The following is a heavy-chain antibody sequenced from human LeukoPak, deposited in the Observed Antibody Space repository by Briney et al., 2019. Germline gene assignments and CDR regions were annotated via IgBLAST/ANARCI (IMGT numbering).Heavy chain of an antibody. Sequence: SETLSLTCTVSGGPISSPNHFWGWVRQPPGKGLQWIGSVCYGGSTYSNPSLKSRVTMSADTSKNQFSLTLSSVTAADTAVYYCARVVAGTKDFQHWGQGTLVTVSS. CDR2: VCYGGST. V-gene: IGHV4-39*01. J-gene: IGHJ1*01. CDR1: GGPISSPNHF. D-gene: IGHD6-19*01. CDR3: ARVVAGTKDFQH.